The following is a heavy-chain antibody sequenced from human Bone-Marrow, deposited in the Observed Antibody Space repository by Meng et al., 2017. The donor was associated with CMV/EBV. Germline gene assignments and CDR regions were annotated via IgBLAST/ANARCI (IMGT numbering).Heavy chain of an antibody. Sequence: GESLKISCAASGFTFSSYDMHWVRQATGKGLEWVSAIGTAGDTYYPGSVKGRFTISRENAKNSLYLQMNSLRAEDTAVYYCARAPEYYDFWSGYYPGRVLYYYYGMDVWGQGTTVTVYS. D-gene: IGHD3-3*01. J-gene: IGHJ6*02. V-gene: IGHV3-13*01. CDR3: ARAPEYYDFWSGYYPGRVLYYYYGMDV. CDR1: GFTFSSYD. CDR2: IGTAGDT.